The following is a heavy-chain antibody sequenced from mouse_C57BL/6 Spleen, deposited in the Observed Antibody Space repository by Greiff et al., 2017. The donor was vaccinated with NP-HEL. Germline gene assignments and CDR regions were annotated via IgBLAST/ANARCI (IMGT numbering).Heavy chain of an antibody. D-gene: IGHD1-1*01. V-gene: IGHV1-52*01. CDR2: IDPSDSET. Sequence: QVQLQQPGAELVRPGSSVKLSCKASGYTFTSYWMHWVKQRPIQGLEWIGNIDPSDSETHYNQKFKDKATLTVDKSSSTAYMQLSSLTSEDSAVYYCARSQYYSSSFYYAMDYWGQGTSVTVSS. J-gene: IGHJ4*01. CDR3: ARSQYYSSSFYYAMDY. CDR1: GYTFTSYW.